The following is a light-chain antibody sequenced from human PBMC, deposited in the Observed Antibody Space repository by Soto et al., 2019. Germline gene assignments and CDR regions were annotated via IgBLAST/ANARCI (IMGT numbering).Light chain of an antibody. J-gene: IGLJ2*01. CDR2: SDT. V-gene: IGLV3-21*01. CDR1: DIGSKG. CDR3: QVWDSGSAHVV. Sequence: SYELTQPPSVSVAPGKTASISCGGNDIGSKGVHWYQQKPGQALVLVIYSDTDLPPVITERFSGSNSANLATLTISRVEAGDEADYYCQVWDSGSAHVVFGGGTKLTVL.